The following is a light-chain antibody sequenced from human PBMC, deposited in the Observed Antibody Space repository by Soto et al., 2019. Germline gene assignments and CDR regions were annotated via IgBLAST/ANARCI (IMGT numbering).Light chain of an antibody. Sequence: DIQMTQSPSTLSASVGDRVTITCRASQRISSWLAWYQQKPGKAPKLLIYDASSLESGVSSRCSGSGSGTEFTFTISGLQPDDFATYYCQQYNSYTWTFGQGTKVEIK. J-gene: IGKJ1*01. V-gene: IGKV1-5*01. CDR2: DAS. CDR3: QQYNSYTWT. CDR1: QRISSW.